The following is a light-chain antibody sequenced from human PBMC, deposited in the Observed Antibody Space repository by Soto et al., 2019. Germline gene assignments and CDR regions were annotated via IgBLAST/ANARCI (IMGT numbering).Light chain of an antibody. CDR1: QSVLYSSNNKNY. CDR2: WAS. V-gene: IGKV4-1*01. J-gene: IGKJ2*01. CDR3: QQYESTPPT. Sequence: DIVMTQSPDSLAVSLGERATINCKSSQSVLYSSNNKNYLAWYHQRPGQPPKLLIYWASTRESGVPDRVSGSGSGTDFTLTITSLQAEDVAVYYCQQYESTPPTFGQGTKLEIK.